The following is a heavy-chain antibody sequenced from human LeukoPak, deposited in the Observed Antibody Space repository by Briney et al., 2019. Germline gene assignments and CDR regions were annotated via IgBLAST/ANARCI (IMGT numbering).Heavy chain of an antibody. CDR3: AFHYCSSTSCPARNYYYYYMDV. Sequence: GASVKVSCKASGYTFTGYYMHWVRQAPGQGLEWMGWINPNSGGTNYAQKFQGRVTMTRDTSISTAYMELSRLRSDDTAVYYCAFHYCSSTSCPARNYYYYYMDVWGKGTTVTVSS. CDR1: GYTFTGYY. CDR2: INPNSGGT. D-gene: IGHD2-2*01. V-gene: IGHV1-2*02. J-gene: IGHJ6*03.